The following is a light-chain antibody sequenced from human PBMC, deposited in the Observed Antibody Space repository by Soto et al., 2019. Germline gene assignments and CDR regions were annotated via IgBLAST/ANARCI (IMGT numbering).Light chain of an antibody. CDR2: GAS. CDR3: QQYNNWPLYT. J-gene: IGKJ2*01. CDR1: QSVSSN. V-gene: IGKV3-15*01. Sequence: EIVMTQSPATLSVSPGERATLSCRASQSVSSNLAWYQQKPGQAPRLLIYGASTRATGIPARFSGSGSGTESTLPTSSLQSEDFEVYYCQQYNNWPLYTFGQGTKLEIK.